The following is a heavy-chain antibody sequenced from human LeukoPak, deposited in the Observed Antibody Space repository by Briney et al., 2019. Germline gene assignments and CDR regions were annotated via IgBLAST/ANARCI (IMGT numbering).Heavy chain of an antibody. CDR3: ARARAGGCSGGSCYLGDY. J-gene: IGHJ4*02. V-gene: IGHV1-69*06. D-gene: IGHD2-15*01. CDR1: EGTFSSYA. Sequence: GASVKVSCKASEGTFSSYAISWVRQAPGQGREWMGGIIPIFGTANYAQKFQGRVTSTADKSTSTAYMELSSLRSEDTAVYYCARARAGGCSGGSCYLGDYWGQGTLVTVSS. CDR2: IIPIFGTA.